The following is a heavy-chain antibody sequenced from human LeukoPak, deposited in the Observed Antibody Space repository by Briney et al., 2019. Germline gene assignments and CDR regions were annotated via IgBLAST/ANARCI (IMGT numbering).Heavy chain of an antibody. J-gene: IGHJ4*02. CDR3: ARDEYSGYDYPY. D-gene: IGHD5-12*01. V-gene: IGHV4-34*01. CDR2: INHSGST. CDR1: GGSFSGYY. Sequence: SETLSLTCAVYGGSFSGYYWSWIRQPPGKGLEWIGEINHSGSTNYNPSLKSRVTTSVDTSKNQFSLKLSSVTAADTAVYYCARDEYSGYDYPYWGQGTLVTVSS.